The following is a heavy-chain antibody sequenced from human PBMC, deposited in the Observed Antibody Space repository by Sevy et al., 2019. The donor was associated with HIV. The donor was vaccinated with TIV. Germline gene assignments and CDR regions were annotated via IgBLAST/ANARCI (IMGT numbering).Heavy chain of an antibody. CDR3: TTEGAD. CDR2: VRSKGDGGTT. V-gene: IGHV3-15*01. J-gene: IGHJ1*01. CDR1: GFSFSDAW. Sequence: GGSLRLPCAASGFSFSDAWVSWVRQAPGKGLEWVGRVRSKGDGGTTEYAAPVKGRFTIARDDSKDMLYLQMKSLKTEDTGVYYCTTEGADWGQGTLVTVSS.